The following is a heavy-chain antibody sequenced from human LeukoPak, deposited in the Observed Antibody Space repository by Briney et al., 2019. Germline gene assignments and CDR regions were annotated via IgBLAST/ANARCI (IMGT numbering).Heavy chain of an antibody. D-gene: IGHD2-2*03. V-gene: IGHV3-7*01. CDR2: IKQDGSEK. Sequence: PGGSLRLSCAASGFTFSSYWMSWVRQAPGKGLEWVANIKQDGSEKYYVDSVKGRFTISRGNAKNSLYLQMNSLRAEDTAVYYCASGSPYYYYMDVWGKGTTVTVSS. J-gene: IGHJ6*03. CDR3: ASGSPYYYYMDV. CDR1: GFTFSSYW.